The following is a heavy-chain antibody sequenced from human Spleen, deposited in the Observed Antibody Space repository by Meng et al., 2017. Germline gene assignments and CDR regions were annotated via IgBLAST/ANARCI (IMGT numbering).Heavy chain of an antibody. D-gene: IGHD6-13*01. V-gene: IGHV3-23*04. CDR2: ISASDGTT. Sequence: VHLVESGGGVVQPGRSLRLSCAASGFTFSNYVMHWVRQAPGKGLEWVSTISASDGTTYYADSVRGRFAISRDNSENTLYLQMNSLRAEDTAVYHCAKYGQLLPEGHWGQGTLVTVSS. J-gene: IGHJ4*02. CDR1: GFTFSNYV. CDR3: AKYGQLLPEGH.